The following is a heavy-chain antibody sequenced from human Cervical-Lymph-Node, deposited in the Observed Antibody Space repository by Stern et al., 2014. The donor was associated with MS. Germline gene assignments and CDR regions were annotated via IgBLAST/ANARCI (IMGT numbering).Heavy chain of an antibody. Sequence: QVQLQESGPGLVKPSETLSLTCTVSGGSISSYQWSWIRQPPGKGLEWIGYIYDSGSTNYNPSLKSRVTLSVDTSKNQFSLNLTSVTAADTAVYYCARSRLNSRGWYGFDYWGQGTLVTVSS. D-gene: IGHD6-19*01. CDR2: IYDSGST. J-gene: IGHJ4*02. CDR1: GGSISSYQ. CDR3: ARSRLNSRGWYGFDY. V-gene: IGHV4-59*08.